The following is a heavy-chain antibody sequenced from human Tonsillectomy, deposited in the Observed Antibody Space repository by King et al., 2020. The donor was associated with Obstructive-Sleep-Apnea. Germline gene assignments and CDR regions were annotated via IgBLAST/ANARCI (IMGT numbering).Heavy chain of an antibody. Sequence: QLQESGPGLVKPSETLSLNCTVSGGSISSYSWTWIRQPPGKGLEWIGYIYNTGSTNYNPSLKSRVTISIDTSKNQFSLKLSSVTAADTAVYYCARVWSTVVTNDAFDIWGQGTMVTVSS. V-gene: IGHV4-59*01. D-gene: IGHD4-23*01. CDR3: ARVWSTVVTNDAFDI. CDR2: IYNTGST. CDR1: GGSISSYS. J-gene: IGHJ3*02.